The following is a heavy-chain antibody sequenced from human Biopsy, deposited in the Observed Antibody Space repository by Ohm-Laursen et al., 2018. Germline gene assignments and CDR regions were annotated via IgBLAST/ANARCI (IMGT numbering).Heavy chain of an antibody. V-gene: IGHV1-2*02. D-gene: IGHD6-19*01. CDR1: GYTFSDYY. J-gene: IGHJ4*02. CDR2: INPDSGVT. Sequence: SVKVSCKASGYTFSDYYMQWVRQAPGQGLEWMGWINPDSGVTNYAQKFQGRVTMTRDTSISTAYMELSRLGSHDTAVYYCARDKYRSWNYFDNWGQGSLVTVSS. CDR3: ARDKYRSWNYFDN.